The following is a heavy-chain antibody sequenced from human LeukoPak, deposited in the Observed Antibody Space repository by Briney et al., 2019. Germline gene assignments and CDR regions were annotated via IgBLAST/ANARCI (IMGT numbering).Heavy chain of an antibody. CDR1: GGSISIYY. Sequence: PSETLSLTCTVSGGSISIYYWNWIRQPAGKGLEWIGRIYTSGSTNYNPSLKSRVTMSVDTSKNQFSLKMRSVTAADTAVYYCARARAVAGTNWFDPWGQGTLVTVSS. CDR3: ARARAVAGTNWFDP. CDR2: IYTSGST. D-gene: IGHD6-19*01. J-gene: IGHJ5*02. V-gene: IGHV4-4*07.